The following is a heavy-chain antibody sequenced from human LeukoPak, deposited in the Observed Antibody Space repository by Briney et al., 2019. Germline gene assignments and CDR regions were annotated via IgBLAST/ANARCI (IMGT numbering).Heavy chain of an antibody. D-gene: IGHD1-1*01. CDR2: INSDGSST. Sequence: PGGSLRLSXAASEFTFSNYWMHWVRQAPGKGLVWVSRINSDGSSTSYADSVKGRFTISRDNAKNTVYLQMNSLRAEDTAVYYCARDGHPRHFDYWGQGTLVTVSS. CDR1: EFTFSNYW. CDR3: ARDGHPRHFDY. V-gene: IGHV3-74*01. J-gene: IGHJ4*02.